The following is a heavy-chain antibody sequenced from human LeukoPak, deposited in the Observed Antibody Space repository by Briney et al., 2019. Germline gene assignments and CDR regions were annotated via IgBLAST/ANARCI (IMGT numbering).Heavy chain of an antibody. CDR3: ARVRYRLAETYIDY. J-gene: IGHJ4*02. V-gene: IGHV1-2*02. CDR2: VNPNSGDT. Sequence: ASVKVSCKASGYIFTGYYMHWVRQAPGQGLEWMGWVNPNSGDTNYAQKFQGRVTMTRDTSISTAYMELSRLRSDDTAVYYCARVRYRLAETYIDYWGQGTLVTVSS. D-gene: IGHD3-16*01. CDR1: GYIFTGYY.